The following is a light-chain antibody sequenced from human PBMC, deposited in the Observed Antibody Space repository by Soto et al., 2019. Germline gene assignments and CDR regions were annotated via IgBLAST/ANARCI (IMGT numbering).Light chain of an antibody. V-gene: IGKV3-20*01. CDR3: QQYGRSPRT. CDR1: QSVSSSY. CDR2: GAS. Sequence: EIVLTQSPGTLSLSPGERATLSCRASQSVSSSYLAWYQQKPGQDPRLLIYGASSRATGIPDRFSGSGSGTDFTLTISRLEPEYFAVYYCQQYGRSPRTFGQGTKVEIK. J-gene: IGKJ1*01.